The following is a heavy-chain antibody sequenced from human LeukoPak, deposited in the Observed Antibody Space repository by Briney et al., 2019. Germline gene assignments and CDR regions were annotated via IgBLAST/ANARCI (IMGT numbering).Heavy chain of an antibody. J-gene: IGHJ4*02. CDR2: ISRTT. V-gene: IGHV3-48*04. Sequence: GGSLRLSCAASGFTFSSYSFIWVRQAPGKGLEWVSYISRTTSYADSVKGRFTISRDNAKNSLYLQMNSLRAEDTALYYCARDYGSGTYNYWGQGTLVTVSS. CDR3: ARDYGSGTYNY. CDR1: GFTFSSYS. D-gene: IGHD3-10*01.